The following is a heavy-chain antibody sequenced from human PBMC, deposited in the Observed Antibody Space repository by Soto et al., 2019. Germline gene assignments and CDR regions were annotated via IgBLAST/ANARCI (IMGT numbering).Heavy chain of an antibody. D-gene: IGHD3-3*01. CDR2: IIPILGIA. CDR3: ARDGRITIFGVVIIKDYYYGMDV. J-gene: IGHJ6*02. Sequence: ASVKVSCKASGGTFSSYAISWVRQTPGQGLEWMGGIIPILGIANYAQKFQGRVTITADKSTSTAYMELSSLRSEDTAVYYCARDGRITIFGVVIIKDYYYGMDVWGQGTTVTVSS. CDR1: GGTFSSYA. V-gene: IGHV1-69*10.